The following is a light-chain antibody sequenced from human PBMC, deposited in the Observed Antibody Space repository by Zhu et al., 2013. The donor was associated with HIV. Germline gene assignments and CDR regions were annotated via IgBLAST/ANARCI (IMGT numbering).Light chain of an antibody. CDR2: WAS. Sequence: DIVMTQSPDSLAVSLGERATINCKSSQSVLYSSNNKNYLAWYQQNPGQPPKCSFYWASTRESGVPDRFSGSGSGTDFTLTISSLQAEDVAVYYCQQYYSTPYTFGQGTKLEIK. CDR1: QSVLYSSNNKNY. V-gene: IGKV4-1*01. J-gene: IGKJ2*01. CDR3: QQYYSTPYT.